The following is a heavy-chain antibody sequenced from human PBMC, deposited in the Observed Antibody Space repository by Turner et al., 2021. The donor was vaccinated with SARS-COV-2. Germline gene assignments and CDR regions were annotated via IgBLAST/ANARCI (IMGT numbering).Heavy chain of an antibody. CDR2: ISSSSSYI. D-gene: IGHD3-22*01. CDR1: GFTFISCS. CDR3: ARGTYYYDSSTYSGTNWFDP. J-gene: IGHJ5*02. Sequence: EVQLVESGGGLVKPGGSLRLSCAASGFTFISCSMNWVGQDAGKRLKWCVSISSSSSYIYYADSMKGRFTISRDNAKNSLYLQMNSLRAEDTAVYYCARGTYYYDSSTYSGTNWFDPWGQGTLVTVSS. V-gene: IGHV3-21*01.